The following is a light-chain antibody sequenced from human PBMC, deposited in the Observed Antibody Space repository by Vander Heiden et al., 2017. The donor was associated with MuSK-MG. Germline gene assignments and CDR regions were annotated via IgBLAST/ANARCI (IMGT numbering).Light chain of an antibody. J-gene: IGLJ1*01. CDR1: SSDVGGYNY. V-gene: IGLV2-14*01. CDR2: DVS. Sequence: QSALTQPASVSGSPGQSITISCTGTSSDVGGYNYVSWYQQHPGKAPKLMIYDVSNRSSGVSNRFSGSKSGNTASLTISGLQAEDEADYYCSSHTSSSTRVFGTGTKVTVL. CDR3: SSHTSSSTRV.